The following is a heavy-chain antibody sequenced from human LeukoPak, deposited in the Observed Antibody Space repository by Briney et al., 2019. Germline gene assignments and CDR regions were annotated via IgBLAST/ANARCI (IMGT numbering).Heavy chain of an antibody. CDR2: IYHSGST. J-gene: IGHJ5*02. Sequence: SETLSLTCAVSGYSISSGYYWGWIRQPPGKGLEWIGSIYHSGSTYYNPSLKSRVTISVDTSKTQFSLKLSSVTAADTAVYYCASLPVGDWFDPWCQGTLVTVSS. CDR1: GYSISSGYY. V-gene: IGHV4-38-2*01. CDR3: ASLPVGDWFDP. D-gene: IGHD2-8*02.